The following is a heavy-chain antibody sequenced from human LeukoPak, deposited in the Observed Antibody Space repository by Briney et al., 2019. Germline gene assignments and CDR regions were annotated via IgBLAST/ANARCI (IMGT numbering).Heavy chain of an antibody. CDR1: GFTFSSYE. CDR3: ARSTYSSGWSQFDY. J-gene: IGHJ4*02. V-gene: IGHV3-48*03. D-gene: IGHD6-19*01. CDR2: ISSSGSTI. Sequence: GGSLRLPCAASGFTFSSYEMNWVRQAPGKGLEWVSYISSSGSTIYYADSVKGRFTISRDNAKNSLDLEMNSPRVEDTAVYYCARSTYSSGWSQFDYWGQGTLVTVSS.